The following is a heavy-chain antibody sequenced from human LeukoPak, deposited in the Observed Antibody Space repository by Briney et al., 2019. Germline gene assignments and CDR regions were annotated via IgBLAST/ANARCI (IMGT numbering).Heavy chain of an antibody. D-gene: IGHD2-8*01. CDR2: IDWNDDK. Sequence: SGPTLANPTQTLTLTCTFSAFSLSTSGMCVSWIRQPPGKALEWLARIDWNDDKYYRTSLNTRLTISKDTSKNQVVLTMTNMDPVDRATYYCARYTPYCTNGVCYTFDYWGQGTLVTVSS. V-gene: IGHV2-70*11. CDR1: AFSLSTSGMC. CDR3: ARYTPYCTNGVCYTFDY. J-gene: IGHJ4*02.